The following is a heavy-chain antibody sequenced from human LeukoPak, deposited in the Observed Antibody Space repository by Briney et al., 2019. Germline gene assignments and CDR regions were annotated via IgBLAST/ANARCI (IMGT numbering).Heavy chain of an antibody. V-gene: IGHV4-59*01. CDR1: GGSISSYY. J-gene: IGHJ4*02. CDR2: MYYSGAI. CDR3: ARAWATDYFDY. Sequence: SETLSLTCTVSGGSISSYYWSWIRQPPGKGLEWIGYMYYSGAINYNPSLKSRVTISVDTSKNQFSLKLSSVTAADTAMYYCARAWATDYFDYWGQGTLVTVSS.